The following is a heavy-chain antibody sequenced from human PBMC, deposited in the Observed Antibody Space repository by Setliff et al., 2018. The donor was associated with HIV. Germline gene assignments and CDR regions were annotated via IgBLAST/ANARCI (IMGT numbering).Heavy chain of an antibody. CDR3: AGSLDEELLVEAFDI. J-gene: IGHJ3*02. Sequence: GASVKVSCKASGYTFTSYGISWVRQAPGQGLEWMGWISAYNGNTNYAQKLQGRVTMTTDTSTSTAYMELRSLRSDDTAVYYCAGSLDEELLVEAFDIWGQGTMVTVSS. D-gene: IGHD1-1*01. CDR1: GYTFTSYG. V-gene: IGHV1-18*01. CDR2: ISAYNGNT.